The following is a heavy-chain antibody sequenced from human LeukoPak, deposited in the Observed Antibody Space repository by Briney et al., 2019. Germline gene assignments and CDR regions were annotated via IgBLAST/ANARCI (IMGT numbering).Heavy chain of an antibody. V-gene: IGHV4-30-2*01. Sequence: SQTLSLTCTVSGGSISGGGYYWSWIRQPPGKGLEWIGYIYHSGSTYYNPSLKSRVTISVDRSKNQFSLKLSSVTAADTAVYYCARAEDSSSSAFDYWGQGTLVTVSS. D-gene: IGHD6-6*01. J-gene: IGHJ4*02. CDR2: IYHSGST. CDR1: GGSISGGGYY. CDR3: ARAEDSSSSAFDY.